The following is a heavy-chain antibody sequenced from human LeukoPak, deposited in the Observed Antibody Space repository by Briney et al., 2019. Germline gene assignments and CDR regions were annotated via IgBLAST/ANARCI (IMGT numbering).Heavy chain of an antibody. CDR1: GGSISSYY. CDR2: IYTSGST. Sequence: SETLSLTCTVSGGSISSYYTSWIRQPPGKGLEWIGYIYTSGSTNYNPSLKSRVTISVDTSKNQFSLKLSSVTAADTAVYYCARVTTNYYYYDMDVWGKGTTVTVSS. J-gene: IGHJ6*03. V-gene: IGHV4-4*09. CDR3: ARVTTNYYYYDMDV. D-gene: IGHD4-17*01.